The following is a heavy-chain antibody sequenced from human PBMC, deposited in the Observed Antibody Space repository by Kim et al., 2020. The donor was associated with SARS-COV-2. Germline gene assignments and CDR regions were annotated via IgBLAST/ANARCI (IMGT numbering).Heavy chain of an antibody. CDR3: SKEAPRDYYFDS. CDR2: ISSSGGST. J-gene: IGHJ4*02. V-gene: IGHV3-23*01. Sequence: GSLRLSCTTSGFTFDFYVLNWVRQAPGKGLEWVSNISSSGGSTYYTDSVKGRFTISRDNSKNTLYLQMKSLRAEDTAVYYCSKEAPRDYYFDSWGQGTLVTVSS. CDR1: GFTFDFYV. D-gene: IGHD3-10*01.